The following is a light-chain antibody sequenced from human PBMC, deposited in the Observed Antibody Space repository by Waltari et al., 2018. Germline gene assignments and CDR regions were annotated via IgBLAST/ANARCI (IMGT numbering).Light chain of an antibody. CDR1: QTIGPY. J-gene: IGKJ2*01. V-gene: IGKV1-39*01. Sequence: DIQMTLSPSSLAASVGDRVTITCRTSQTIGPYLSWYQQKAGTAPKLLIYGSSNLQRGVPSRFIGGGSGTDFTLTISSLQPEDFATYFCQQSYRFPYTFGQGTNLEI. CDR2: GSS. CDR3: QQSYRFPYT.